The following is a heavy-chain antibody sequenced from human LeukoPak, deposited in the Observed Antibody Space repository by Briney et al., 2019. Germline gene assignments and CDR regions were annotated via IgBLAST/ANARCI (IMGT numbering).Heavy chain of an antibody. CDR1: GFTFSSYA. CDR3: AKNVREADWYYYYMDV. J-gene: IGHJ6*03. Sequence: GRSLRLSSAASGFTFSSYAMSWVRQAPGKGLEWVSAISGSGGTTYYADSVKGRFTISRDNSKNTLYLQMNSLRAEDTAVYYCAKNVREADWYYYYMDVWGKGTTVTVSS. CDR2: ISGSGGTT. D-gene: IGHD3-9*01. V-gene: IGHV3-23*01.